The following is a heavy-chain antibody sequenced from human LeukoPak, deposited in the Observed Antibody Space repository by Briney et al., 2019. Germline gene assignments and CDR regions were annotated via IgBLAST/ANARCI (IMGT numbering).Heavy chain of an antibody. CDR3: ARRGGLSIVVVPAAMPKRLWSKNNWFDP. CDR1: GGSFSGYY. CDR2: INHSGST. D-gene: IGHD2-2*01. V-gene: IGHV4-34*01. Sequence: PSETLSLTCAVYGGSFSGYYWSWIRQPPGKGLEWIGEINHSGSTNYNPSLKSRVTISVDTSKNQFSLKLSSVTAADTAVYYCARRGGLSIVVVPAAMPKRLWSKNNWFDPWGQGTLVTVSS. J-gene: IGHJ5*02.